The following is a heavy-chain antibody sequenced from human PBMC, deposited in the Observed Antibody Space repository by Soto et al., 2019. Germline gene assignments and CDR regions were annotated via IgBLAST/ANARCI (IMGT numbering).Heavy chain of an antibody. CDR1: GGSISSGNW. V-gene: IGHV4-4*02. Sequence: SETLSLTCAFSGGSISSGNWWSWVRQPPGKGLEWIGEIYHSGSTNYNPSLKSRVTISRDNAKNSLYLQMNSLRDEDTAVYYCAREGGNLNWFDPWGKGPLVTVSS. D-gene: IGHD1-26*01. CDR2: IYHSGST. CDR3: AREGGNLNWFDP. J-gene: IGHJ5*02.